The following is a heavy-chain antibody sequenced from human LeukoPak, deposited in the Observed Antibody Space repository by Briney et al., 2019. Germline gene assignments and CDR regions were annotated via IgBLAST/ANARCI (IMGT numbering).Heavy chain of an antibody. D-gene: IGHD6-13*01. J-gene: IGHJ4*02. V-gene: IGHV4-38-2*02. CDR3: ARDLFPAAASDY. CDR1: GYSISSGYY. Sequence: PSETLSLTCTVSGYSISSGYYWGWIRQPPGKGLEWIGSIYHSGSTYYNPSLKGRVTISVDTSKNQFSLKLSSVTAADTAVYYCARDLFPAAASDYWGQGTLVTVSS. CDR2: IYHSGST.